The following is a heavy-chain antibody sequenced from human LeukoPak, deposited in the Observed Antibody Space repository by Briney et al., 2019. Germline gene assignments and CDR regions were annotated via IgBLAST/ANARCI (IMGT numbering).Heavy chain of an antibody. V-gene: IGHV1-8*03. CDR3: ARGRAMWYYDSGGHYTTSSEYNWFDP. D-gene: IGHD3-22*01. J-gene: IGHJ5*02. Sequence: GASVKVSCKASGYTFTNYDTNWVRQATGQGLEWMGWMNPTSGNTAYAQKFQGRVTITTNASISTAYMELSSLRSEDTGVYYCARGRAMWYYDSGGHYTTSSEYNWFDPWGQGTLVTVSS. CDR1: GYTFTNYD. CDR2: MNPTSGNT.